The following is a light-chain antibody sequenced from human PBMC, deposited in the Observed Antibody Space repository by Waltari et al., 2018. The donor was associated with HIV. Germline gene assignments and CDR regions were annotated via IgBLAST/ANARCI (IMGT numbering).Light chain of an antibody. CDR1: SSDVGVYNF. CDR2: DVS. CDR3: CSYAGSYPVV. Sequence: QSALTQPRSVSGSPGQSVTISCTGTSSDVGVYNFVSWYQQHPGKAPKLMIYDVSKRPSEVPDRFSGSKSGNTASLTISGLQAEDEADYYCCSYAGSYPVVFGGGTKLTVL. V-gene: IGLV2-11*01. J-gene: IGLJ2*01.